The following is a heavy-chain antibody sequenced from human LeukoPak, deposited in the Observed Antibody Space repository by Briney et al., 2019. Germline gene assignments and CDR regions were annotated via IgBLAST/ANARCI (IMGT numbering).Heavy chain of an antibody. Sequence: GGSLRLSCAASGFTFSSYGMHWVRQAPGKGLEWVAVISYDGSNKYYADSVKGRITISRDNSKNTLYLQMNSLRAEDTAVYYCAKDRSNALRYYDSLIDYWGQGTLVTVSS. V-gene: IGHV3-30*18. CDR1: GFTFSSYG. D-gene: IGHD3-22*01. CDR3: AKDRSNALRYYDSLIDY. J-gene: IGHJ4*02. CDR2: ISYDGSNK.